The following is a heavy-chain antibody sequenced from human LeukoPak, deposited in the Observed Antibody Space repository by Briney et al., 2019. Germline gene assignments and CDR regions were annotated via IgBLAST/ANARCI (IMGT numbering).Heavy chain of an antibody. CDR2: IYTSGST. Sequence: SETLSLTCTVSGGSISGGSYYWSWIRQPAGKGLEWIGRIYTSGSTNYNPSLKSRVTISVDTSKNQFSLKLSSVTAADTAVYYCAREVDCSSTSCYAFIDYWGQGTLVTVSS. CDR1: GGSISGGSYY. V-gene: IGHV4-61*02. D-gene: IGHD2-2*01. CDR3: AREVDCSSTSCYAFIDY. J-gene: IGHJ4*02.